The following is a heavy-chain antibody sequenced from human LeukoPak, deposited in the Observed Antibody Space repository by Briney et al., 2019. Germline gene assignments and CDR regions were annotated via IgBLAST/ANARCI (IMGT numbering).Heavy chain of an antibody. CDR3: ARFPPGEGHFDY. CDR2: IYYSGST. J-gene: IGHJ4*02. Sequence: SETLSLTCTVSGGSISSYYWSWIRQPPGKGQEWIGYIYYSGSTNYSPSLKSRVTISVDTSKNQFSLKLSSVTAADTAVYYCARFPPGEGHFDYWGQGTLVTVSS. CDR1: GGSISSYY. V-gene: IGHV4-59*01. D-gene: IGHD7-27*01.